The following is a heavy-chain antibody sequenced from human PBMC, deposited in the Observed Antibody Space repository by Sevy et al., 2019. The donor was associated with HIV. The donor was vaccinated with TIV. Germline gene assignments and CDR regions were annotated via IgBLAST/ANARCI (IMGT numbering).Heavy chain of an antibody. CDR1: GYTFTSYG. D-gene: IGHD3-22*01. Sequence: ASVKVSCKASGYTFTSYGISWVRQAPGQGLEWMGWISAYNGNTNYAQKLQGRVTMTTDTSTSTAYMELRSLRSDDTAVYYCAGDSLSPGYYDSSGYDTEYFQHWGQGTLVTVSS. CDR3: AGDSLSPGYYDSSGYDTEYFQH. V-gene: IGHV1-18*01. CDR2: ISAYNGNT. J-gene: IGHJ1*01.